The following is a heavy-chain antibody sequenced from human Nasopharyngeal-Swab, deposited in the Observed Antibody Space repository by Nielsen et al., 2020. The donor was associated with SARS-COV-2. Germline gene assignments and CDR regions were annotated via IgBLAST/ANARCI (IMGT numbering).Heavy chain of an antibody. V-gene: IGHV3-21*01. D-gene: IGHD5/OR15-5a*01. J-gene: IGHJ4*02. CDR3: ASLLRTDVDY. CDR2: ISSSSSYI. CDR1: GFTFSSYS. Sequence: GESLKISCAASGFTFSSYSMNWVRQAPGKGLEWVSSISSSSSYIYYADSVKGRFTISRDNAKNSLYLQMNSLRAEDTAVYYCASLLRTDVDYWGQGTLVTVSS.